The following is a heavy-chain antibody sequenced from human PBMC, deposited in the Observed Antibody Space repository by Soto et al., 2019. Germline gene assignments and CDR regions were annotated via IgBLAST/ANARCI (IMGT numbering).Heavy chain of an antibody. CDR2: VSGSGGST. J-gene: IGHJ4*02. Sequence: PGGSLRLSCAASGFTFSSYAMSWVRQAPGKGLEWISAVSGSGGSTYYADSVKGRFTISRDNSKDTLYLQMNNLRAEDTAVYYCAKPPDYNWNDYCGQGTLVSVST. V-gene: IGHV3-23*01. D-gene: IGHD1-20*01. CDR3: AKPPDYNWNDY. CDR1: GFTFSSYA.